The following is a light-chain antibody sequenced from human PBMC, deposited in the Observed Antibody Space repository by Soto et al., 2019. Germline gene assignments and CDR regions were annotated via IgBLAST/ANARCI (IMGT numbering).Light chain of an antibody. V-gene: IGKV4-1*01. CDR3: QQYSASPAT. CDR2: WAS. J-gene: IGKJ1*01. CDR1: QSVLWTANYKNS. Sequence: DIVMTQFPDSLTVSVGERATISCTSSQSVLWTANYKNSLAWYQVKPGQPPRLLIYWASTRQSGVPDRFSGRGSGTDFTLTIDSVRAEDVAVYYCQQYSASPATFGQGTRVEIK.